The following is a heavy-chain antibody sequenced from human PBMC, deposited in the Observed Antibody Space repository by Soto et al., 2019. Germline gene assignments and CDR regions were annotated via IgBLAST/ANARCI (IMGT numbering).Heavy chain of an antibody. D-gene: IGHD6-6*01. J-gene: IGHJ3*02. CDR2: IIPMFGTT. V-gene: IGHV1-69*13. Sequence: ASVKVSCKASGGTFSSYAISWVLQAPGQGLEWMGGIIPMFGTTHYAQRFQGRVTISADESTGTAYMELSSLRSEDTALYYCARERGAARLGGDDAFDIWGQGTMVTVSS. CDR3: ARERGAARLGGDDAFDI. CDR1: GGTFSSYA.